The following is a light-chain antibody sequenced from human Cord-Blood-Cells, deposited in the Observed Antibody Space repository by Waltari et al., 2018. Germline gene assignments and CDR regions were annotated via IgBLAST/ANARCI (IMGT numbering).Light chain of an antibody. CDR1: SSDVGGYNY. V-gene: IGLV2-11*01. CDR2: AVS. CDR3: CSYAGSYTYV. Sequence: QSALTQPRSVSGSPGQSVTISCTGTSSDVGGYNYVSWYQQHPGKAPKLMIYAVSKRPAGVPDRFSGSKSCNTASLTISGLQAEEEADDYCCSYAGSYTYVFGTGTKVTVL. J-gene: IGLJ1*01.